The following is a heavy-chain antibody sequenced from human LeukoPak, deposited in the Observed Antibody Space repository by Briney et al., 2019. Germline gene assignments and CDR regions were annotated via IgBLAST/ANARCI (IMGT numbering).Heavy chain of an antibody. J-gene: IGHJ4*02. Sequence: PSETLSLTCTVSGGSISSSSYYWGWIRQPPGKGLEWIGSIYYSGSTYYNPSLKSRVTISVDTSKNQFSLKLSSVTAADTAVYYCARVEMATILPDYWGQGTLVTVSS. V-gene: IGHV4-39*07. CDR1: GGSISSSSYY. D-gene: IGHD5-24*01. CDR3: ARVEMATILPDY. CDR2: IYYSGST.